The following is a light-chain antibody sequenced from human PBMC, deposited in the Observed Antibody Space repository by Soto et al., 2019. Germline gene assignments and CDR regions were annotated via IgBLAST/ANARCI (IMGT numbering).Light chain of an antibody. CDR3: CSYASSSTYV. J-gene: IGLJ1*01. CDR1: SSDVGNYNL. V-gene: IGLV2-23*01. CDR2: EGS. Sequence: QSALTQPASVSGSPGQSITISCTGTSSDVGNYNLVSWYQHDPGKAPKLLIYEGSKRPSGVSDRFSGSKSGNTASLTISGLQAEDEADYYGCSYASSSTYVFGTGTKVTVL.